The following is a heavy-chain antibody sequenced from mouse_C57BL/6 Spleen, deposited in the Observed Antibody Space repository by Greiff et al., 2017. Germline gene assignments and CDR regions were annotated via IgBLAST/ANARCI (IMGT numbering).Heavy chain of an antibody. V-gene: IGHV1-64*01. J-gene: IGHJ4*01. CDR2: IHPNSGST. Sequence: QVHVKQPGAELVKPGASVKLSCKASGYTFTSYWMHWVKQRPGQGLEWIGMIHPNSGSTNYNEKFKSKATLTVDKSSSTAYMRLSSLTSEDSAVYYGARRGGDGYYDAMDYWGQGTSVTVSS. CDR1: GYTFTSYW. D-gene: IGHD2-3*01. CDR3: ARRGGDGYYDAMDY.